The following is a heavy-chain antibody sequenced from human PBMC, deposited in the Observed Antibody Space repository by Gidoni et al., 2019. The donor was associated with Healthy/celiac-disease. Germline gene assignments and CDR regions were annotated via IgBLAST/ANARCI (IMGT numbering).Heavy chain of an antibody. D-gene: IGHD3-10*01. CDR2: ISGSGGST. CDR1: GFTFSSYA. CDR3: AKSVRGVITPDY. V-gene: IGHV3-23*01. J-gene: IGHJ4*02. Sequence: GQLLESGGGLVQHGGSLRLSCTASGFTFSSYAMSWVRQAPATGLEWGSAISGSGGSTYYADSVKGRFTISRDHSKTTLYLPMNSLRAEDTAVYYCAKSVRGVITPDYWGQGTLVTVSS.